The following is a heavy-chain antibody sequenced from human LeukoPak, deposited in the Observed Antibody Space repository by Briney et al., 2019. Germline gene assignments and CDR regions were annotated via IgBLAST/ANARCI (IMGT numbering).Heavy chain of an antibody. V-gene: IGHV4-4*07. Sequence: TSETLSLTCTVSGGSISSYYWSWIRQPAGKGLEWIGRIYTSGSTNYNPSLKSRVTISVDTSKNQFSLKLSSVTAADTAVYYCARVEGYCSSTSCSDVWGKGTTVTVSS. CDR1: GGSISSYY. D-gene: IGHD2-2*01. CDR2: IYTSGST. CDR3: ARVEGYCSSTSCSDV. J-gene: IGHJ6*04.